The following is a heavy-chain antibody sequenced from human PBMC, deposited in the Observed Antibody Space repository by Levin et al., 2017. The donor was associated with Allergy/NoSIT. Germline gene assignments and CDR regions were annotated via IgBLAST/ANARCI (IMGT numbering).Heavy chain of an antibody. D-gene: IGHD3-10*01. CDR1: GYTFTSYG. J-gene: IGHJ5*02. CDR3: GREVYYEGSGTDGGWFDP. V-gene: IGHV1-18*01. CDR2: ISAYNGNT. Sequence: GASVKVSCKASGYTFTSYGISWVRQAPGQGLEWMGWISAYNGNTNYAQKLQGRVTMTTDTSTSTAYMELRSLRSDDTAVEDCGREVYYEGSGTDGGWFDPWGQGTLVSVSS.